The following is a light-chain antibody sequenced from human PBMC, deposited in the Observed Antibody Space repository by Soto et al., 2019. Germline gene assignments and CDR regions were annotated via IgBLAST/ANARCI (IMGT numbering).Light chain of an antibody. J-gene: IGKJ1*01. CDR1: QSVSSSY. CDR2: GAS. Sequence: EMVLTQSPGTLSLSPGERATLSCRASQSVSSSYLAWYQQKPGQAPRLLIYGASSRATGIPDRFSGSGSGTEFTLTISRLEPEDFAVYYCQQYGSSCTFGQGTKVEIK. V-gene: IGKV3-20*01. CDR3: QQYGSSCT.